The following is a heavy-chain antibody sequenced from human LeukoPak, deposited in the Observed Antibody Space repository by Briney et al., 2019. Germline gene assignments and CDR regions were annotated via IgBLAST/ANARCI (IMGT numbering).Heavy chain of an antibody. CDR2: IYYSGST. CDR3: ARGWRWLQYEFDY. CDR1: GGSVTNYY. J-gene: IGHJ4*02. V-gene: IGHV4-59*02. D-gene: IGHD5-24*01. Sequence: PSETLSLTCTVSGGSVTNYYWSWIRQPPGKGLEWIGYIYYSGSTNYNPSLKSRVTISVDTSKNQFSLKLSSVIAADTAVYYCARGWRWLQYEFDYWGQGTLVTVSS.